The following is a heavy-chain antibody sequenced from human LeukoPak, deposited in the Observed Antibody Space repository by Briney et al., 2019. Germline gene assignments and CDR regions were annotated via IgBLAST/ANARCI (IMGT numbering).Heavy chain of an antibody. D-gene: IGHD3-22*01. CDR2: IYPGDSDT. CDR3: ARDSSGYLDY. CDR1: GYIFTSHW. J-gene: IGHJ4*02. V-gene: IGHV5-51*01. Sequence: HGESLKISCKASGYIFTSHWIGWVRQMPGKGLEWMGIIYPGDSDTRYSPSFQGQVTISADKSISTAYLQWSSLKASDTAMYYCARDSSGYLDYWGQGTLVTVSS.